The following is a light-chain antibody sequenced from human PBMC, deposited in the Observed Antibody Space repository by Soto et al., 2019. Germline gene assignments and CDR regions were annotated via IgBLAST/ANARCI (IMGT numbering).Light chain of an antibody. CDR3: QQRSSWPPPT. J-gene: IGKJ4*01. V-gene: IGKV3-11*01. Sequence: IVLTQSPATLSLSPGERATLSCRASESVGNYLAWYQEKPVQAPSLLIYDASNRATGIPPRFSVSWSGTDFTLTISSLEPEDFACYYCQQRSSWPPPTFGGGTKVE. CDR2: DAS. CDR1: ESVGNY.